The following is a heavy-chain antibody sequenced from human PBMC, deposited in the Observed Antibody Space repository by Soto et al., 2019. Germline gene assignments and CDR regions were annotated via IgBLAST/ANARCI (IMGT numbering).Heavy chain of an antibody. D-gene: IGHD6-19*01. CDR2: IDSGSRTM. Sequence: EVQLVESGGDSVQPGGSLRLSCVVSGFTFMSYSMNWVRQAPGKGLEWISCIDSGSRTMDYAESVKGRFTISRDNAKNTLYLQMNSLRDEDTAVYYCAKDLSVAVAGALWGQGTLVTVSS. V-gene: IGHV3-48*02. CDR3: AKDLSVAVAGAL. J-gene: IGHJ4*02. CDR1: GFTFMSYS.